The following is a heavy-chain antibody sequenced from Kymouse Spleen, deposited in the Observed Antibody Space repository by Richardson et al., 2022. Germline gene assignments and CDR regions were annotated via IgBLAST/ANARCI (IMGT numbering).Heavy chain of an antibody. CDR3: ARAYSGSYYGWFDP. CDR2: INHSGST. Sequence: QVQLQQWGAGLLKPSETLSLTCAVYGGSFSGYYWSWIRQPPGKGLEWIGEINHSGSTNYNPSLKSRVTISVDTSKNQFSLKLSSVTAADTAVYYCARAYSGSYYGWFDPWGQGTLVTVSS. D-gene: IGHD1-26*01. V-gene: IGHV4-34*01. J-gene: IGHJ5*02. CDR1: GGSFSGYY.